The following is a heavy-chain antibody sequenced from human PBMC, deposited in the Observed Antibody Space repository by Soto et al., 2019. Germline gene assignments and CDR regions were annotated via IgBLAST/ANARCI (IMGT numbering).Heavy chain of an antibody. CDR3: ARCPCGSAFYSYGMDV. CDR2: ASFDGSDT. J-gene: IGHJ6*02. CDR1: GFIFRSYA. Sequence: QVQLVESGGGVVQPGRSLRLSCAVSGFIFRSYAMHWVRQAPGKGLEWVAVASFDGSDTYSSDSVKGRFTISRDNSKIMLYLQMNSLRAEDTAVYYCARCPCGSAFYSYGMDVWGQGPTVTVSS. V-gene: IGHV3-30-3*01. D-gene: IGHD5-12*01.